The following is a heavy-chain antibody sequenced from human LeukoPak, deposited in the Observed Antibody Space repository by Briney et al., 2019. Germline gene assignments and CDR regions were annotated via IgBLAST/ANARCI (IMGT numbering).Heavy chain of an antibody. CDR3: ARSGSYPGY. CDR2: INHSGST. CDR1: GGSISSYY. D-gene: IGHD1-26*01. V-gene: IGHV4-34*01. Sequence: SETLSLTCTVSGGSISSYYWSWIRQPPGKGLEWIGEINHSGSTNYNPSLKSRVTISVDTSKNQFSLKLSSVTAADTAVYYCARSGSYPGYWGQGTLVTVSS. J-gene: IGHJ4*02.